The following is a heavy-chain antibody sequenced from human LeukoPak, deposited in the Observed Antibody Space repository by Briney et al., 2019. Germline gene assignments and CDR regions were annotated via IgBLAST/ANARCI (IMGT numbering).Heavy chain of an antibody. Sequence: ASVKASCKGSGYTFDKYGISWVRQAPGQGLEWMGWISAYNGDTHYAQKFQGRVTMTTDTSTSTAYMELRSLRSDDTAVYYCARDPSNTSGRYVYFDFWGQGTLVTVSS. V-gene: IGHV1-18*01. CDR2: ISAYNGDT. CDR3: ARDPSNTSGRYVYFDF. CDR1: GYTFDKYG. D-gene: IGHD6-19*01. J-gene: IGHJ4*02.